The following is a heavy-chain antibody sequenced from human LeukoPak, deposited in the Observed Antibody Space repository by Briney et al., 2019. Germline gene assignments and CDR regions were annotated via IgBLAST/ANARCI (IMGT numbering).Heavy chain of an antibody. J-gene: IGHJ4*02. CDR1: GFTVSSNY. CDR3: ARDDRAAAGTDY. CDR2: IYSGGSA. D-gene: IGHD6-13*01. V-gene: IGHV3-53*01. Sequence: GGSLRLSCAASGFTVSSNYMSWVHQAPGKGLEWVSVIYSGGSAYYADSVKGRFTISRDNSKSTLYLQMNNLRAEDTAVYYCARDDRAAAGTDYWGQGTLVTVSS.